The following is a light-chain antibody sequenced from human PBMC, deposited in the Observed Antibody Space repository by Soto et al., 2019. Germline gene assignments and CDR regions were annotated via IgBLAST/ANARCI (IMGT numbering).Light chain of an antibody. CDR3: QQYGSSPLTLT. J-gene: IGKJ4*01. Sequence: EIVLTQSPGALSLSPGERATLSCRASQSVSSSYLAWYQQKPGQAPRLLICGASSRATGIPDRFSGSGSGTDFTLTISRLEPEDFAVYYCQQYGSSPLTLTFGGGTKVDIK. CDR2: GAS. CDR1: QSVSSSY. V-gene: IGKV3-20*01.